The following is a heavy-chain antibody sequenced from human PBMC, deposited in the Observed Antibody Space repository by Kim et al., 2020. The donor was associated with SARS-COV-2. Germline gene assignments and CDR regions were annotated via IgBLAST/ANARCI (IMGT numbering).Heavy chain of an antibody. CDR1: GGSISSSSYF. D-gene: IGHD3-10*01. V-gene: IGHV4-39*01. CDR2: ILYSGRS. Sequence: SETLSLTCSVSGGSISSSSYFWAWIRQPPGKGLEWIGSILYSGRSNYNPALKSGGTISIDTSKKQFSQKLSSVSAADTAVYYCARYFASGHYYFDYWGQGTLVPVSS. J-gene: IGHJ4*02. CDR3: ARYFASGHYYFDY.